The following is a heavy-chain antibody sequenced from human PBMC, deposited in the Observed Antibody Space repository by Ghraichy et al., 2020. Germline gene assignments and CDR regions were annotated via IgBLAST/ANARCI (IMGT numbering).Heavy chain of an antibody. Sequence: SVKVSCKAAGDIFSDKTINWVRQAPGQGLEWMGRIIPISGIAKYAQKLQGRVTITAEKSTTTLYMELSSLISGDTAVYYCARGYGSGNLDAFDIWGQGTMVTASS. CDR1: GDIFSDKT. J-gene: IGHJ3*02. V-gene: IGHV1-69*02. CDR3: ARGYGSGNLDAFDI. CDR2: IIPISGIA. D-gene: IGHD3-10*01.